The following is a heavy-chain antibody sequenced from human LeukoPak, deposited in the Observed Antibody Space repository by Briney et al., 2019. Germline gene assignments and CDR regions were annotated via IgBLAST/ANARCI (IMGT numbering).Heavy chain of an antibody. V-gene: IGHV4-59*01. CDR3: ARARSDYDYFD. J-gene: IGHJ4*02. CDR1: GGSISSYY. Sequence: PSETLSLTCTVSGGSISSYYWSWIRQPPGKGLEWIGYIYYSGNTNYNPSLKSRLTISVDTSKNQFSLKLSSVTAADTAVYYCARARSDYDYFDWGQGTLVTVSS. D-gene: IGHD5-12*01. CDR2: IYYSGNT.